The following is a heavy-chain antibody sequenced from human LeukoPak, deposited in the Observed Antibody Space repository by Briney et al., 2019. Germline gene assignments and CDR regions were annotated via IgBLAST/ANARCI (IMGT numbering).Heavy chain of an antibody. V-gene: IGHV4-31*03. CDR1: GGSISSGGYY. CDR3: ARGHLNDIVVVPAVDYYGMDV. Sequence: SETLSLTCTVSGGSISSGGYYWSWIRQHPGKGLEWIGYIYYSGSTYYNPSLKSRVTISVDTSKNQFSLKLSSVTAADTAVYYCARGHLNDIVVVPAVDYYGMDVWGQGTTVTVSS. D-gene: IGHD2-2*01. J-gene: IGHJ6*02. CDR2: IYYSGST.